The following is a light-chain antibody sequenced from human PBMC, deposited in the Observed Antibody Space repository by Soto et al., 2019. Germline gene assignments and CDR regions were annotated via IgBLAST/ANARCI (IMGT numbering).Light chain of an antibody. Sequence: QSALTQPASVSGSPGQSITISCTGTSSDVGGYNYVSWYQQHPGKAPKLMIYDVSNMPSGVSNRFSGYKSGNTASLTISRLQAEDEADYYCSSYTSSSTYVFGTGTKVTVL. CDR1: SSDVGGYNY. CDR2: DVS. V-gene: IGLV2-14*01. J-gene: IGLJ1*01. CDR3: SSYTSSSTYV.